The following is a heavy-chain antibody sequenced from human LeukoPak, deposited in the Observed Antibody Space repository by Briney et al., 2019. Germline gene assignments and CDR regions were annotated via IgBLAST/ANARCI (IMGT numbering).Heavy chain of an antibody. Sequence: SVKVSCKASGGTFNSYAISWVRQAPGQGLEWMGRIIPILGIANYAQKFQGRVTITADKSTSTAYMELSSLRSEDTAVYYCARAPDNPWGAFDIWGQGTMVTASS. D-gene: IGHD3-16*01. CDR2: IIPILGIA. V-gene: IGHV1-69*04. CDR1: GGTFNSYA. CDR3: ARAPDNPWGAFDI. J-gene: IGHJ3*02.